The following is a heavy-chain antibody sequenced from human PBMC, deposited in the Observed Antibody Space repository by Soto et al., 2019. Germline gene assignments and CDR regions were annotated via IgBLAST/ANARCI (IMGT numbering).Heavy chain of an antibody. CDR3: ARILGGPQLNYFDY. D-gene: IGHD5-18*01. CDR2: IDWDDDK. J-gene: IGHJ4*02. CDR1: GFSLSTSGMC. V-gene: IGHV2-70*01. Sequence: GSGPTLVNPTQTLTLTCTFSGFSLSTSGMCVSWIRQPPGKALEWLALIDWDDDKYYSTSLKTRLTISKDTSKNQVVLKMTNMDPLDTATYYCARILGGPQLNYFDYWGPATLVTVSS.